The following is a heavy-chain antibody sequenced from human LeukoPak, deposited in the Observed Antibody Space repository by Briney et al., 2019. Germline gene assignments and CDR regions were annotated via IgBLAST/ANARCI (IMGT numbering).Heavy chain of an antibody. CDR1: GGSISSYY. V-gene: IGHV4-59*12. J-gene: IGHJ4*02. CDR3: ARGRGSSSSWYTKYRLYYFDY. Sequence: PSETLSLTCTVSGGSISSYYWSWIRQPPGKGLEWIGYIYYSGSTNYNPSLKSRVTISVDTSKNQFSLKLSSVTAADTAVYYCARGRGSSSSWYTKYRLYYFDYWGQGTLVTVSS. D-gene: IGHD6-13*01. CDR2: IYYSGST.